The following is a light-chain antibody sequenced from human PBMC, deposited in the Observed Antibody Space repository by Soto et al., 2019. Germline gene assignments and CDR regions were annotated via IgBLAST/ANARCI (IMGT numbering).Light chain of an antibody. CDR3: QQYNKWPLT. CDR1: QSVSSN. V-gene: IGKV3-15*01. Sequence: EIMMTQSPGTLSASPAERATLSCRASQSVSSNLAWYQQKPGQAPRLLIYAVSTRATGIPARFSGSGSGTEFTLTISSLQSEDFAVYYCQQYNKWPLTFGQGTKVEIK. J-gene: IGKJ1*01. CDR2: AVS.